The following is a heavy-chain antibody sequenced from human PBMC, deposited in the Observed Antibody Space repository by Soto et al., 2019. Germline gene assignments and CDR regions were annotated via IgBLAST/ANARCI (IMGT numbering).Heavy chain of an antibody. V-gene: IGHV3-15*01. D-gene: IGHD6-6*01. J-gene: IGHJ4*02. CDR1: GFTVSNNY. CDR3: TTDVVRAARTYYFDY. Sequence: PGGSLRLSCAASGFTVSNNYMTWFRQAPGKGLEWVGRIKSKTDGGTTDYAAPVKGRFTISRDDSKNTLYLQMNSLKTEDTAVYYCTTDVVRAARTYYFDYWGQGTLVTVSS. CDR2: IKSKTDGGTT.